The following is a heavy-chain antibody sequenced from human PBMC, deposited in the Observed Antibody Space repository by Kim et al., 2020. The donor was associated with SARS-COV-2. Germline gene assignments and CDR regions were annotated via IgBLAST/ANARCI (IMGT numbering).Heavy chain of an antibody. J-gene: IGHJ5*02. V-gene: IGHV3-21*01. Sequence: GGSLRLSCAASGFTFSSYSMNWVRQAPGKGLEWVSSISSSSSYIYYADSVKGRFTISRDNAKNSLYLQMNSLRAEDTAVYYCARALFREGSRLWFDPWGQGTLVTVSS. CDR3: ARALFREGSRLWFDP. D-gene: IGHD6-13*01. CDR1: GFTFSSYS. CDR2: ISSSSSYI.